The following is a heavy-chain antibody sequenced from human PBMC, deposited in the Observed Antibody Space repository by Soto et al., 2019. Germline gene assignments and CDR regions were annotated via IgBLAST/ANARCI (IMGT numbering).Heavy chain of an antibody. Sequence: ASVKVSCKASGYTFTSYYMHWVRQAPGQGLEWMGIINPSGGSTSYAQKFQGRVTMTRDTSTSTVYMELSSLRSEDTAVYYCARTYGSGSYYTREFDYWGQGTLVTVSS. J-gene: IGHJ4*02. CDR2: INPSGGST. D-gene: IGHD3-10*01. CDR1: GYTFTSYY. CDR3: ARTYGSGSYYTREFDY. V-gene: IGHV1-46*03.